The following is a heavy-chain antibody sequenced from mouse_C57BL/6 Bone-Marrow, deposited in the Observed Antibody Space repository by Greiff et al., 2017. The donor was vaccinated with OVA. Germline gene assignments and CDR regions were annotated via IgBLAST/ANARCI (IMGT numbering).Heavy chain of an antibody. J-gene: IGHJ2*01. CDR2: IDPETGGT. CDR3: TRLDDGYYGYFDY. CDR1: GYTFTDYE. Sequence: VQLQQSGAELVRPGASVTLSCKASGYTFTDYEMHWVKQTPVHGLEWIGAIDPETGGTAYNQKFKGKAILTADKSSSTAYMELRSLTSEDSAVYYCTRLDDGYYGYFDYWGQGTTLTVSS. V-gene: IGHV1-15*01. D-gene: IGHD2-3*01.